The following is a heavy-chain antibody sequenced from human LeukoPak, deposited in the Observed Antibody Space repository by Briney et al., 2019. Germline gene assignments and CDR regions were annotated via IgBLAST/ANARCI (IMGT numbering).Heavy chain of an antibody. CDR1: EFIFGAYW. CDR2: INQAGSEK. CDR3: VRSLERFGTRDY. Sequence: GGSLRLSCAASEFIFGAYWMTWVRQAPGKGLEWVANINQAGSEKYYMDSVKGRFTISRDNAKKSLFLQMDSLTAEDTGLYYCVRSLERFGTRDYWGQGTLVTVSS. J-gene: IGHJ4*02. V-gene: IGHV3-7*01. D-gene: IGHD3-10*01.